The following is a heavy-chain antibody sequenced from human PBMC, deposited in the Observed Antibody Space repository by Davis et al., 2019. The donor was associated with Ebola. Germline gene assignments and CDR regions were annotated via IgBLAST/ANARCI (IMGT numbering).Heavy chain of an antibody. D-gene: IGHD5-18*01. CDR2: IYPGDSDT. CDR3: ARYAARELNTAILYYYGMDV. Sequence: GESLKISCKGSGYTFTSYWIGWVRQMPGKGLEWVGTIYPGDSDTRYSPSFQGQVTMSADKSISTAYLQWSSLKASDTAMYYCARYAARELNTAILYYYGMDVWGKGTTVTVSS. J-gene: IGHJ6*04. V-gene: IGHV5-51*01. CDR1: GYTFTSYW.